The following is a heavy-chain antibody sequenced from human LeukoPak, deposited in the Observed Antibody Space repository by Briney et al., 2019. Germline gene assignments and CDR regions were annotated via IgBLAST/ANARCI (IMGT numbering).Heavy chain of an antibody. CDR3: AADPGYDSSGYQFDY. V-gene: IGHV1-58*02. D-gene: IGHD3-22*01. CDR1: GFTFTSSA. Sequence: SVKVSCKASGFTFTSSAMQWVRQARGQRLEWIGWIVVGSGNTNYAQKFQERVTIIRDMSTSTAYMELSSLRSEDTAVYYCAADPGYDSSGYQFDYWGQGTLVTVSS. J-gene: IGHJ4*02. CDR2: IVVGSGNT.